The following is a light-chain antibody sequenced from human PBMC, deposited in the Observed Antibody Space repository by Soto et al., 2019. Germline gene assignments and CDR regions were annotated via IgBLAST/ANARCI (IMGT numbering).Light chain of an antibody. CDR3: SSYTSSSTLLYV. Sequence: QSVLTQPASVSGSPGQSNTISCTGTSSDVGGYNYVSWYQQHPGKAPKLMTYDVSNRPSGVSNRFSGSKSGNTASLTISGLQAEDEADYYCSSYTSSSTLLYVFGTGTKLTVL. CDR1: SSDVGGYNY. V-gene: IGLV2-14*01. CDR2: DVS. J-gene: IGLJ1*01.